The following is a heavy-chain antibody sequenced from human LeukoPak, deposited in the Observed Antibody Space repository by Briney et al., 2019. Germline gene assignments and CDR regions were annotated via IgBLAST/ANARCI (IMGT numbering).Heavy chain of an antibody. CDR3: AKQVGTGTTPTDY. Sequence: QPGGSLRLSCAASGFTFSKYAMTWVRQAPGKGLEWVSVISGSGENTDYADSVKGRFTISRDNSKNTLSLQMNSLRVEDTAVYYCAKQVGTGTTPTDYWGQGTLVTVSS. J-gene: IGHJ4*02. D-gene: IGHD1-1*01. CDR2: ISGSGENT. CDR1: GFTFSKYA. V-gene: IGHV3-23*01.